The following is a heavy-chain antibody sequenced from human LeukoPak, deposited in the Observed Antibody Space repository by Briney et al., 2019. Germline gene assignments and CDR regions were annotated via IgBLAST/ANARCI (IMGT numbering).Heavy chain of an antibody. Sequence: ASVKVSCKASGYTFTGYYMHWVRQAPGQGLEWMGWINPNSGGTNYAQKFQGRVTMTRDTSISTAYMELSRLRSEDTAVYYCARDDSGYSYGPDYWGQGTLVTVSS. V-gene: IGHV1-2*02. CDR3: ARDDSGYSYGPDY. J-gene: IGHJ4*02. D-gene: IGHD5-18*01. CDR1: GYTFTGYY. CDR2: INPNSGGT.